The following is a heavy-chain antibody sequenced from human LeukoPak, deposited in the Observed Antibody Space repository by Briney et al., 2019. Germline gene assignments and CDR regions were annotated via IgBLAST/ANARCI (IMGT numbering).Heavy chain of an antibody. J-gene: IGHJ5*02. D-gene: IGHD1-14*01. V-gene: IGHV1-8*01. CDR3: ARRRTGIRSWFDP. CDR2: MNPNSGNT. CDR1: GGTFSDYA. Sequence: ASVKVSCKASGGTFSDYALNWVRQATGQGLEWMGWMNPNSGNTGYAQKFQGRVTMTRNTSISTAYMELSSLRSEDTAVYYCARRRTGIRSWFDPWGQGTLVTVSS.